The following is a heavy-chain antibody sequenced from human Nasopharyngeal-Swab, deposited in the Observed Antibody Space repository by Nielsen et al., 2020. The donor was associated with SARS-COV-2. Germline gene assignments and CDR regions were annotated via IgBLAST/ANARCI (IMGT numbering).Heavy chain of an antibody. V-gene: IGHV3-33*01. CDR3: ARDYPHYDSSGYYPSHFDY. D-gene: IGHD3-22*01. J-gene: IGHJ4*02. CDR1: GFTFSSYG. Sequence: SLKISCAASGFTFSSYGMHWVRQAPGKGLEWVAVIWYDGSNKYYADSVKGRFTISRDNSKNTLYLQMNSLRAEDTAVYYCARDYPHYDSSGYYPSHFDYWGQGTLVTVSS. CDR2: IWYDGSNK.